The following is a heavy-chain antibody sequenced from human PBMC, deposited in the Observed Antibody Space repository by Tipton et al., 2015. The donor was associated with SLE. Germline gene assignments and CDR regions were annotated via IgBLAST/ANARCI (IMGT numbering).Heavy chain of an antibody. D-gene: IGHD1-26*01. V-gene: IGHV4-4*07. J-gene: IGHJ3*02. CDR3: ARDRLWRYSESSDPFDI. Sequence: GLVKPSETLSLTCTVSGGSISTYYWSWIRQPAGKGLEWIGRIHVSGNINYNPSLTSRVTMSVDTSKTQLSLRLTSVTAADTAVYYCARDRLWRYSESSDPFDIWGQGTMVTVSS. CDR2: IHVSGNI. CDR1: GGSISTYY.